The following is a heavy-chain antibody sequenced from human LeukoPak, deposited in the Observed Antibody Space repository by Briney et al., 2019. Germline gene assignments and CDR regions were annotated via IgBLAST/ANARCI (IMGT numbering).Heavy chain of an antibody. CDR3: ARDLILEVPKGATETDY. CDR2: INPNSGGT. V-gene: IGHV1-2*02. D-gene: IGHD1-26*01. J-gene: IGHJ4*02. CDR1: GYTFTGYY. Sequence: AAVKVSCKASGYTFTGYYMHWVRQAPAQGLEWMGWINPNSGGTNYAQKFQGRVTMTRDTSISTAYMELSRLRSDDTAVYYCARDLILEVPKGATETDYWGQGTLVTVSS.